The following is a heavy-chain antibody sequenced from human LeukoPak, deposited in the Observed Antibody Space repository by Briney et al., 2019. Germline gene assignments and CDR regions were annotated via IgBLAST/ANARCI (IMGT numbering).Heavy chain of an antibody. Sequence: ASVKVSCKASGYTFTGYYMHWVRQAPGQGLEWMGWINPNSGGTNDAQKFQGRVTMTTDTSISTAYMELNRLRSDDTAVYYCARVYSSSWCFDYWGQGTLVTVSS. CDR1: GYTFTGYY. CDR3: ARVYSSSWCFDY. D-gene: IGHD6-13*01. J-gene: IGHJ4*02. CDR2: INPNSGGT. V-gene: IGHV1-2*02.